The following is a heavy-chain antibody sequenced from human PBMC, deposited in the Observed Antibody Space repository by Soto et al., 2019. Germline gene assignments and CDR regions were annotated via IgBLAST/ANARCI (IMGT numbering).Heavy chain of an antibody. V-gene: IGHV4-31*03. CDR3: ARVAFHYYDSSGYYGSSGMDV. D-gene: IGHD3-22*01. CDR1: GGSIGSGGYY. J-gene: IGHJ6*02. CDR2: IYYSGST. Sequence: SETLSVTCTVSGGSIGSGGYYWSWIRQRPGKGLEWIGYIYYSGSTYYNPSLKSRVTISVDTSKNQLSLKLSSVTAADTAVYYCARVAFHYYDSSGYYGSSGMDVWAQGTTVTVSS.